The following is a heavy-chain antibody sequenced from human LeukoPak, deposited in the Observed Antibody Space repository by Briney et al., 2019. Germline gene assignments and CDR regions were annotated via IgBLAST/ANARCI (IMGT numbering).Heavy chain of an antibody. Sequence: GRSLRLSCAASGFTFSSYAMHWVRQAPGKGLEWVAVISYDGSNKYYADSVKGRFTISRDNSKNTLYLQMNSLRAEDTAVYYCARASSGLDYWGQGTLVTVSP. CDR3: ARASSGLDY. V-gene: IGHV3-30-3*01. CDR1: GFTFSSYA. CDR2: ISYDGSNK. J-gene: IGHJ4*02. D-gene: IGHD3-22*01.